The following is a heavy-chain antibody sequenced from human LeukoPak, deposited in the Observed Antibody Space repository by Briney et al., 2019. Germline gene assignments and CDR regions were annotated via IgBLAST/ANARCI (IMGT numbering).Heavy chain of an antibody. CDR1: GGTFSSYA. V-gene: IGHV1-69*05. CDR2: IIPIFGTA. CDR3: ARGQAIRIRYYYYYYMDV. Sequence: ASVTVSFTPSGGTFSSYAISSVRRAPGQGLEGMGGIIPIFGTANYAQKFQGRVTITTDESTSTTYMELSSLRSEDTAVYYCARGQAIRIRYYYYYYMDVWGKGTTVTVSS. D-gene: IGHD1-14*01. J-gene: IGHJ6*03.